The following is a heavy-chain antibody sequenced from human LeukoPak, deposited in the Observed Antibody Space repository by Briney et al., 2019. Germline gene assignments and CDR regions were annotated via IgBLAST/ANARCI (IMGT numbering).Heavy chain of an antibody. J-gene: IGHJ4*02. V-gene: IGHV3-66*01. Sequence: PGGSLRLSCAASGFTVSSNYMSWVRQAPGKGLEWVSVIYSGGSTYYADSVKGRFTISRDNSKNTLYLQMNSLRAEDTAVYYCARDLYGYSSSSMGYWGQGTLVTVSS. CDR1: GFTVSSNY. CDR2: IYSGGST. CDR3: ARDLYGYSSSSMGY. D-gene: IGHD6-6*01.